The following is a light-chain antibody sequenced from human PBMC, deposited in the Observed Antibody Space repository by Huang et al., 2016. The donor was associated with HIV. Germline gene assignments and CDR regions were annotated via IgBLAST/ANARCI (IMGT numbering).Light chain of an antibody. Sequence: DIQMTQSPSSLSASVGDRVTITCQASQDIANHLNWYQQKPGKAPKLLIYDAINLESGVPSTVSGNGAGTDFTFTIRSLQPEDIATYYCQQYDNLPYTFGQGTNLEIK. CDR3: QQYDNLPYT. J-gene: IGKJ2*01. V-gene: IGKV1-33*01. CDR1: QDIANH. CDR2: DAI.